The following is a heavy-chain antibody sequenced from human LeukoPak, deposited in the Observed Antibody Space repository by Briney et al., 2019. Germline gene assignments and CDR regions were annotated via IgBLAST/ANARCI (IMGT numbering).Heavy chain of an antibody. CDR2: IYYSGST. D-gene: IGHD3-22*01. Sequence: PSETLSLTCTVSGGSISSYYWNWIRQPPGKGLEWIGYIYYSGSTNYNPSLKSRVTTSVDTSKNQFSLKLSSVTAADTAVYYCARERLGYYDRSGLDYWGQGTLVIVSS. V-gene: IGHV4-59*01. CDR3: ARERLGYYDRSGLDY. J-gene: IGHJ4*02. CDR1: GGSISSYY.